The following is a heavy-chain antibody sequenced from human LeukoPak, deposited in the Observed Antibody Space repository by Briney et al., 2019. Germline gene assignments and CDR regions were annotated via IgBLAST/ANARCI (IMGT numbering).Heavy chain of an antibody. J-gene: IGHJ4*02. CDR3: AKEGDGLSFDY. CDR1: GVTFSTYA. Sequence: GGSLRLSCAASGVTFSTYAVNWVRQAPGKGLEWVSAITGSGGATYYADSVKGRFTISRDNSKSTLYLQMNSLRAEDTAVYYCAKEGDGLSFDYWGQGTLVTVSS. CDR2: ITGSGGAT. D-gene: IGHD2-2*01. V-gene: IGHV3-23*01.